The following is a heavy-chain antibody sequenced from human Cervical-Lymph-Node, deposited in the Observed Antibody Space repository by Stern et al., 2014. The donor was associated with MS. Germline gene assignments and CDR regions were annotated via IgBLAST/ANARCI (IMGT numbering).Heavy chain of an antibody. V-gene: IGHV1-69*01. CDR3: ARDRRHYDPIGGYYFDS. CDR1: GGTFSTYA. D-gene: IGHD3-16*01. Sequence: QVQLVQSGAEVKKPGSSVKVSCKASGGTFSTYAISWVRQAPGQGPEWMGGIIPILQTANYAQTFQGRVTITADESTSTAYMELRSLTTEDTAVYYCARDRRHYDPIGGYYFDSWGQGSLVTVSS. CDR2: IIPILQTA. J-gene: IGHJ4*02.